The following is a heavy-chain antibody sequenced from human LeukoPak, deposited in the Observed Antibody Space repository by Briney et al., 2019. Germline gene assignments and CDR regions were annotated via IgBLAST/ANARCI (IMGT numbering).Heavy chain of an antibody. J-gene: IGHJ4*02. Sequence: SSETLSLTCTVSGFSVTTDSYCWGWIRQPPGKGLEWIGYDYCGGNTNYDPSLKRRVTISVDTSKNQFSLTLTSVTAADTAVYFCARDHFGSLDSWGQGILVTVSS. CDR2: DYCGGNT. V-gene: IGHV4-61*01. CDR1: GFSVTTDSYC. CDR3: ARDHFGSLDS. D-gene: IGHD3-10*01.